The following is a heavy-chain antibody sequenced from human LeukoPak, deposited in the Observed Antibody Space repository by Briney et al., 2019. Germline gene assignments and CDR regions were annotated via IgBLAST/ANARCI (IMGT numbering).Heavy chain of an antibody. Sequence: VGSLRCSCAASGFICSSYVMSWVRQAPGKRLECVSAIGGSGVTPYYADSVKGRFTISRDNSKNTLDLHLNSLRAEDTAMFYCAKVDITGTIPRAFDIWGQGTMVTVSS. CDR1: GFICSSYV. CDR2: IGGSGVTP. D-gene: IGHD1/OR15-1a*01. V-gene: IGHV3-23*01. CDR3: AKVDITGTIPRAFDI. J-gene: IGHJ3*02.